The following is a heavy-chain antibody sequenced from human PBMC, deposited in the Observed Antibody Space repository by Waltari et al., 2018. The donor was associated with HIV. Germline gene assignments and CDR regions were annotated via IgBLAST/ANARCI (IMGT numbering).Heavy chain of an antibody. CDR3: ARDSYYYDSSGFFPDF. V-gene: IGHV1-2*06. Sequence: QVQLVQSGAEVKKPGASVKVSCKASGYTFTAYSIHWVRQAPGQGLEWMGRINLNSGDTNYGQKFQGRVTMTRDTSISTAYMELSRLRSDDTAVYYCARDSYYYDSSGFFPDFWGQGTLVTVSS. J-gene: IGHJ4*02. CDR2: INLNSGDT. D-gene: IGHD3-22*01. CDR1: GYTFTAYS.